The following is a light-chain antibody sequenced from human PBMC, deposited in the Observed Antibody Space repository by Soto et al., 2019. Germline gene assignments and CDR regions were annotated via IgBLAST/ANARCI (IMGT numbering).Light chain of an antibody. V-gene: IGKV1-39*01. CDR2: AAF. CDR1: QSISSS. J-gene: IGKJ4*01. CDR3: QQSFSIPLT. Sequence: DIQMTQSPSSLSASVGDRVTITCRASQSISSSLNWYQQKTGKAPKLLIYAAFSLQSGVPSRFSGSGSGTDFTLTISSLQPEDFATYYCQQSFSIPLTFGGGTKVEIK.